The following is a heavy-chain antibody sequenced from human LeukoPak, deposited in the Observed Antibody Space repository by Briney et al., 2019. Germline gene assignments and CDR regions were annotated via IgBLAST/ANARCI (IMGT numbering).Heavy chain of an antibody. Sequence: ASVKVSCKASGYTFTGYYMHWVRQARGQGLEWMGWINPNSGGTNYAQKFQGRVTMTRDTSISTAYMELSRLRSDDTAVYYCARVMPRIAARPGYFDYWGQGTLVTVSS. CDR1: GYTFTGYY. D-gene: IGHD6-6*01. CDR2: INPNSGGT. CDR3: ARVMPRIAARPGYFDY. J-gene: IGHJ4*02. V-gene: IGHV1-2*02.